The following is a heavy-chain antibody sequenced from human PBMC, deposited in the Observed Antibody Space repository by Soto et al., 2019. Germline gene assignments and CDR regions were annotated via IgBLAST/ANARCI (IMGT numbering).Heavy chain of an antibody. Sequence: SETLSLTCTVSGGSVSSGSYYWSWIRQPPGKGLEWIGYIYYSGSTNYNPSLKSRVTISVDTSKNQFSLKLSSVTAADTAMYYCARYYYDSSGYYSFFYYGMDVWGQGTTVTVSS. V-gene: IGHV4-61*01. D-gene: IGHD3-22*01. CDR3: ARYYYDSSGYYSFFYYGMDV. CDR1: GGSVSSGSYY. CDR2: IYYSGST. J-gene: IGHJ6*02.